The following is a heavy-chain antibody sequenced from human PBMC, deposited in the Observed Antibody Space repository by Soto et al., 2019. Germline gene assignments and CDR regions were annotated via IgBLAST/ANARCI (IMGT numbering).Heavy chain of an antibody. CDR1: GYPFTSFE. Sequence: ASVKVSCKTSGYPFTSFEVHWIRQAPGQRPEWMGGISNTGSGNKKYSQKFQDRLNTTGGKRATDVYMARSSLTSEDSAACYCARGSYQNLDCFQVWGQGTQVTVSS. CDR3: ARGSYQNLDCFQV. J-gene: IGHJ4*02. CDR2: ISNTGSGNK. D-gene: IGHD3-16*02. V-gene: IGHV1-3*04.